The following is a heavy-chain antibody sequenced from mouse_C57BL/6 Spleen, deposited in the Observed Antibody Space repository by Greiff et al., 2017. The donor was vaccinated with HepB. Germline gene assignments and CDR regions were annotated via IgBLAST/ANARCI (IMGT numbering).Heavy chain of an antibody. D-gene: IGHD1-1*01. CDR2: IYPGSGNT. CDR3: ARGVYYYGSSRSFAY. Sequence: QVQLQQSGAELVRPGASVKLSCKASGYTFTDYYINWVKQRPGQGLEWIARIYPGSGNTYYNEKFKGKATLTAEKSSSTAYMQLSSLTSEDSAVYFCARGVYYYGSSRSFAYWGQGTLVTVSA. CDR1: GYTFTDYY. J-gene: IGHJ3*01. V-gene: IGHV1-76*01.